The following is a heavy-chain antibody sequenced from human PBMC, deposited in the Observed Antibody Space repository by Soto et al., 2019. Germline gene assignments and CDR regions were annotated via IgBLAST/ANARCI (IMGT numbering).Heavy chain of an antibody. Sequence: VKVSCKASGYTFTGYYMHWVRQAPGQGREWRGWINPNSGGTNYAQKFQGRVTMTRDTSISTAYMELSRPRSEDMAVYYCATVYSSSSDYWGQGTLVTVSS. CDR3: ATVYSSSSDY. CDR2: INPNSGGT. CDR1: GYTFTGYY. J-gene: IGHJ4*02. V-gene: IGHV1-2*02. D-gene: IGHD6-13*01.